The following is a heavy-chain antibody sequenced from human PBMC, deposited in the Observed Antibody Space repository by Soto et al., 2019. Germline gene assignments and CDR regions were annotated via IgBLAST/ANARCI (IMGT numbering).Heavy chain of an antibody. V-gene: IGHV2-5*02. CDR3: EHGVVTVPPVY. CDR1: GFSLSTNGVA. D-gene: IGHD2-21*02. CDR2: IYCDDAR. J-gene: IGHJ4*02. Sequence: QITLKESGPTLVQPTQTLTLTCTFSGFSLSTNGVAVGWIRQPPGKALEWLALIYCDDARRYSPSLKRILTITTQSSKTQVVLTMASMDPVDPATYYCEHGVVTVPPVYWGPGTLVTVSS.